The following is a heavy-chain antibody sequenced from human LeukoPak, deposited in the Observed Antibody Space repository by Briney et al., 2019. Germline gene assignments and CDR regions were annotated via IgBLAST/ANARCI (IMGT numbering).Heavy chain of an antibody. V-gene: IGHV3-30*07. J-gene: IGHJ6*03. Sequence: PGGSLRLSCAASGFTFSSYAMRWVRQAPGKGLEWVAVISYDGSNKYYADSVKGRFTISRDNSKNTLYLQMNSLRAEDTAVYYCARALIMITLGMDVWGKGTTVTVSS. CDR3: ARALIMITLGMDV. CDR2: ISYDGSNK. D-gene: IGHD3-16*01. CDR1: GFTFSSYA.